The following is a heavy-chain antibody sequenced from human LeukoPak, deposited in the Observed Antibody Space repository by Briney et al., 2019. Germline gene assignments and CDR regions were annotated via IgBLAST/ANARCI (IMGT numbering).Heavy chain of an antibody. Sequence: ASVKVSCKASGGTFSSYAISWVRQAPGQGLEWMGGIIPIFGTANYAQKFQGRVTITTDESTSTAYMELSSLRSEDTAMYYCARVAARRDVYYYYYMDVWGKGTTVTVSS. CDR3: ARVAARRDVYYYYYMDV. CDR2: IIPIFGTA. D-gene: IGHD6-6*01. V-gene: IGHV1-69*05. CDR1: GGTFSSYA. J-gene: IGHJ6*03.